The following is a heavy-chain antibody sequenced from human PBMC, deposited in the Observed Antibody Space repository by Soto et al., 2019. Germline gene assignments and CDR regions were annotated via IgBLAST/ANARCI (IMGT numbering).Heavy chain of an antibody. CDR1: GFTFSDYY. D-gene: IGHD2-2*01. J-gene: IGHJ4*02. CDR2: ISSSGSTI. Sequence: PGGSLRLSCAACGFTFSDYYMSWIRQAPGKGLEWVSYISSSGSTIYYADSVKGRFTISRDNAKNSLYLQMNSLRAEDTAVYYCARDLMESGYCSSTSCHDLFDYWGQGTLVTVSS. V-gene: IGHV3-11*01. CDR3: ARDLMESGYCSSTSCHDLFDY.